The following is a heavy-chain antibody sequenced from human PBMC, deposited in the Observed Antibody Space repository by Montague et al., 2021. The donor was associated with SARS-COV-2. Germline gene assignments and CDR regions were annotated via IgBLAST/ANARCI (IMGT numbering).Heavy chain of an antibody. CDR2: INHSGST. D-gene: IGHD6-13*01. CDR1: GGSISGYY. Sequence: SETLSLTCAVYGGSISGYYWSWIRQPPGKGLEWIGEINHSGSTNYNPSLKSRVTISVDTSKNQFSLKLSSVTAADTAVYYCARERYGSSWDYRFENPIDYWGQGTLVTVSS. CDR3: ARERYGSSWDYRFENPIDY. V-gene: IGHV4-34*01. J-gene: IGHJ4*02.